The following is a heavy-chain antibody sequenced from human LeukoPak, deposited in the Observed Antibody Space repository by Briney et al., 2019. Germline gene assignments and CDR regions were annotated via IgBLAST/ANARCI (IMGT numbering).Heavy chain of an antibody. D-gene: IGHD1-26*01. CDR1: GFTFSTYT. V-gene: IGHV3-48*01. CDR3: ARDLGATIFDFDY. CDR2: ISSIGSTI. J-gene: IGHJ4*02. Sequence: GGSLRLSCAASGFTFSTYTMNWLRQAPGKGLEWVSSISSIGSTIYYADSVKGRFTISRDNAKNSLYLQMNSLRVEDTAVYYCARDLGATIFDFDYWGQGTLVTVSS.